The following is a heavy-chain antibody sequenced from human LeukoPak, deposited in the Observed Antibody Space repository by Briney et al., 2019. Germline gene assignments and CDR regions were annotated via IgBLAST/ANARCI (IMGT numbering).Heavy chain of an antibody. CDR3: ARDEASEYDFWSGWVSTGYYYMDV. Sequence: EPGGSLRLSCAASGFTFSSYSMNWVRQAPGKGLEWVSSISSSSSYIYYADSVKGRFTISRDNAKNSLYLQMNSLRAEDTAVYYCARDEASEYDFWSGWVSTGYYYMDVWGKGTTVAVSS. CDR2: ISSSSSYI. J-gene: IGHJ6*03. CDR1: GFTFSSYS. V-gene: IGHV3-21*01. D-gene: IGHD3-3*01.